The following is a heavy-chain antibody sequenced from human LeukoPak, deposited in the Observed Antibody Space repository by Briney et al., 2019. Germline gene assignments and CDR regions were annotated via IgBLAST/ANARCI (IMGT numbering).Heavy chain of an antibody. Sequence: GGSLRLSCATSAFIFNNAWMTWVRQAPGKRMEWVASISSTSGYIYYADSVKGRFTTSRDNVKNSLYLQMNSLRAEDTAVYYCARLYTSSWYSGFLYMDVWGKGTTVTVSS. J-gene: IGHJ6*03. CDR2: ISSTSGYI. V-gene: IGHV3-21*06. CDR3: ARLYTSSWYSGFLYMDV. CDR1: AFIFNNAW. D-gene: IGHD6-13*01.